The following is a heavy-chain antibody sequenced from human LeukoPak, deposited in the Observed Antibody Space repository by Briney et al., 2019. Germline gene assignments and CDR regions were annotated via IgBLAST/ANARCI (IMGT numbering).Heavy chain of an antibody. CDR1: GGTFSSYA. J-gene: IGHJ4*02. V-gene: IGHV1-69*04. Sequence: EASVKVSCKASGGTFSSYAISWVRQAPGQGLEWMGRIIPILGIANYAQKFQGRVTITADKSTSTAYMELSSLRSEDTAVYYCARDGELSTSPDYWGQGTLVTVSS. CDR2: IIPILGIA. CDR3: ARDGELSTSPDY. D-gene: IGHD1-7*01.